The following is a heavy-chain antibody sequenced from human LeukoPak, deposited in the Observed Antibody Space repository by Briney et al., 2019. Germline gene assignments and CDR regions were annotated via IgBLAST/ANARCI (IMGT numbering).Heavy chain of an antibody. D-gene: IGHD2-2*01. J-gene: IGHJ4*02. CDR2: IYPADSDT. CDR3: ARRGPGDEND. Sequence: RGESLKISCKCSGYSFTNYWIGWVRQMPGKGLEWMAIIYPADSDTRYSPSFQGRVTISADKSISTAYLQWSSLKASDTAMYYCARRGPGDENDWGQGTLVTVSS. V-gene: IGHV5-51*01. CDR1: GYSFTNYW.